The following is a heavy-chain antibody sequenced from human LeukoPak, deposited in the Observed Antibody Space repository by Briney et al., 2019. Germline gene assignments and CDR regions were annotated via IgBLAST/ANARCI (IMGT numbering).Heavy chain of an antibody. J-gene: IGHJ6*02. D-gene: IGHD5-18*01. CDR2: TYYRSKWYN. CDR1: GDSVSSNNAA. V-gene: IGHV6-1*01. CDR3: ARSDTAMVTVHYGMDV. Sequence: SQTLSLTCAISGDSVSSNNAAWNWIRQSPSRGLEWLGRTYYRSKWYNDYAVSVKSRITINPDTSKNQFSLQLNSVTPEDTAVYYCARSDTAMVTVHYGMDVWGQGTTVTVSS.